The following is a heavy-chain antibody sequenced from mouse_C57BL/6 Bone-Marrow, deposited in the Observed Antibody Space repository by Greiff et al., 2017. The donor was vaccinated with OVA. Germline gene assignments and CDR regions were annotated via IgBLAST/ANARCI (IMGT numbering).Heavy chain of an antibody. CDR1: GYTFTDYE. V-gene: IGHV1-15*01. CDR3: TRGSYYYGSRGGYYFDY. J-gene: IGHJ2*01. Sequence: VQLQQSGAELVRPGASVTLSCKASGYTFTDYEMHWVKQTPVHGLEWIGAIDPETGGTAYNQKFKGKAILTADKSSSTAYMELRSLTSEDSAVYYCTRGSYYYGSRGGYYFDYWGQGTTLTVSS. CDR2: IDPETGGT. D-gene: IGHD1-1*01.